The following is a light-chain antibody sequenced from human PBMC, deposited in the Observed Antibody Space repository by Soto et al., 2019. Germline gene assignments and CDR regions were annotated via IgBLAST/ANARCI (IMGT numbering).Light chain of an antibody. CDR3: ETWDYGLRVGG. J-gene: IGLJ2*01. CDR1: SSNIGSNY. CDR2: DND. Sequence: QSVLTQPPSVSAAPGQKVTISCSGSSSNIGSNYVSWYKQLPGTDPKLLIYDNDKRPSGIPDRFSGSKSGTSATLGITGLPAGDEGDYYCETWDYGLRVGGFGGGTQVTVL. V-gene: IGLV1-51*01.